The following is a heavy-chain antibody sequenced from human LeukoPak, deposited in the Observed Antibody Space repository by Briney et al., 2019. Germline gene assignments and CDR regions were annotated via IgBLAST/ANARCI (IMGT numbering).Heavy chain of an antibody. CDR2: VHYNGST. CDR3: ARGLTLRFLGANWFDP. J-gene: IGHJ5*02. D-gene: IGHD3-3*01. V-gene: IGHV4-39*07. CDR1: GGSVRSSSYY. Sequence: PSETLSLTCTVSGGSVRSSSYYWGCIRQPPGKGLEWIGSVHYNGSTCYNPSLGGRVIMSIDTSKNQFSLKLSSVTAADTAVYYCARGLTLRFLGANWFDPWGQGTLVTVSS.